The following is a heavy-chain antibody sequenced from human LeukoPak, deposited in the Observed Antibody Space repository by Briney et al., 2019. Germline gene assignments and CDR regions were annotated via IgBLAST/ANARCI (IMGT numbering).Heavy chain of an antibody. V-gene: IGHV1-18*01. Sequence: GASVKVSCKASGYTFTSYGISWVRQAPGQGLEWMGWIGAYNGNTNYAQKLQGRVTMTRNTSISTAYMELSSLRSEDTAVYYCARGTDGSCQNWGQGTLVTVSS. CDR3: ARGTDGSCQN. CDR2: IGAYNGNT. CDR1: GYTFTSYG. D-gene: IGHD2-15*01. J-gene: IGHJ4*02.